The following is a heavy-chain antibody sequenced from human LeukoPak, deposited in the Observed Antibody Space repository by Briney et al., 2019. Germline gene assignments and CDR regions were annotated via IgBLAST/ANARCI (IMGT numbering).Heavy chain of an antibody. Sequence: GGSLRLSCAASGFTVSSNYMSWVRQAPGKGLEWVSVIYSGGSTYYADSVKGRFTISRDNAKNSLYLQMNSLRAEDTAVYYCASTPDSSSWYYFDYWGQGTLVTVSS. CDR1: GFTVSSNY. CDR3: ASTPDSSSWYYFDY. CDR2: IYSGGST. V-gene: IGHV3-53*01. J-gene: IGHJ4*02. D-gene: IGHD6-13*01.